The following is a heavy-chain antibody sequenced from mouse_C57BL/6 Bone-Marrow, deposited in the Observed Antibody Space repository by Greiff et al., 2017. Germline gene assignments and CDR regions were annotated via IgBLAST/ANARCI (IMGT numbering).Heavy chain of an antibody. CDR2: INSDGGST. V-gene: IGHV5-2*01. CDR1: EYEFPSHD. D-gene: IGHD2-4*01. J-gene: IGHJ3*01. CDR3: ARPSTMRFDY. Sequence: EVQVVESGGGVVQPGESLKLSCESNEYEFPSHDLSWVRKTPEKRLELVADINSDGGSTYYPDTMERRFIISRDTNKKSRYLQMSDLRADDTALYYCARPSTMRFDYWGQGTMVTVSA.